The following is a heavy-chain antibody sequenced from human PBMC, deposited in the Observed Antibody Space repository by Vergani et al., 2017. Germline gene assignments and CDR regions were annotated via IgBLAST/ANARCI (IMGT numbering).Heavy chain of an antibody. Sequence: EVQLVESGGGLIQPGGSLRLSCAASGFTVSSNYMSWVRQAPGKGLEWVAVIYSDGSTYYADSVKGRFTISRDNSKNTLYLQMNSLRAEDTAVYYCAREYDSSGYYYLYWGQGTLVTVSS. CDR3: AREYDSSGYYYLY. V-gene: IGHV3-53*01. D-gene: IGHD3-22*01. J-gene: IGHJ4*02. CDR1: GFTVSSNY. CDR2: IYSDGST.